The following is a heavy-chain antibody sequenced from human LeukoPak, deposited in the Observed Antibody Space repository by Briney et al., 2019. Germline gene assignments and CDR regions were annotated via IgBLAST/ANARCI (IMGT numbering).Heavy chain of an antibody. V-gene: IGHV3-30*18. Sequence: LGGSLRLSCAASGFTFSSYGMHWVRQAPGKGLEWVAVISYDGSNKYYADSVKGRFTVSRDNSKNTLFLQMNSLRAEDTAVYYCAKGGDYYDSSGGVEWFDYWGQGTLVTVSS. CDR2: ISYDGSNK. D-gene: IGHD3-22*01. CDR1: GFTFSSYG. CDR3: AKGGDYYDSSGGVEWFDY. J-gene: IGHJ4*02.